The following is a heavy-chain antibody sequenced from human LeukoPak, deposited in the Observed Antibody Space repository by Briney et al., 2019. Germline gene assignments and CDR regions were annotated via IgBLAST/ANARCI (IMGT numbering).Heavy chain of an antibody. CDR3: ARDGGRDGYNSYYYGMDV. D-gene: IGHD5-24*01. V-gene: IGHV3-33*01. CDR2: IWYDGSNK. CDR1: GFTFSSYG. J-gene: IGHJ6*02. Sequence: GGSLRLSCAASGFTFSSYGMHWVRQAPGKGLEWVAVIWYDGSNKYYADSVKGRLTISRDNSKNTLYLQMNSLRAEDTAVYYCARDGGRDGYNSYYYGMDVWGQGTTVTVSS.